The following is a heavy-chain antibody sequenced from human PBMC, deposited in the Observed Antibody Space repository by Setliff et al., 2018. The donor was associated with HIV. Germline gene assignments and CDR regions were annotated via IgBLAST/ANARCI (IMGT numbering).Heavy chain of an antibody. J-gene: IGHJ4*02. CDR3: ARMSISASVYYDY. CDR2: IYHTGAT. V-gene: IGHV4-30-4*01. D-gene: IGHD6-25*01. CDR1: GGSISSDDHY. Sequence: SETLSLTCTVSGGSISSDDHYWSWIRQPPGKGLEWIGYIYHTGATYYKSSLESRLTISVDTSKNQFSLKLNSVTAADTAVYFCARMSISASVYYDYWGQGSQVTVSS.